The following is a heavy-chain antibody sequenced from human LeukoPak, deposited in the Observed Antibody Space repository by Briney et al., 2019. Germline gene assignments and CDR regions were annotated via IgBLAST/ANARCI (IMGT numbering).Heavy chain of an antibody. Sequence: PGGSLRFSCAASGFTFTNAWTTWVRQAPGKGVEWVGQIKTNTDGGTKHYAAPVRGRFTISRDDSKNTLYLQMNSLKIEDTAVYYCTTDNTMITGTTRVSYFWGQGTLVTVSS. CDR3: TTDNTMITGTTRVSYF. V-gene: IGHV3-15*01. D-gene: IGHD1-20*01. CDR1: GFTFTNAW. CDR2: IKTNTDGGTK. J-gene: IGHJ4*02.